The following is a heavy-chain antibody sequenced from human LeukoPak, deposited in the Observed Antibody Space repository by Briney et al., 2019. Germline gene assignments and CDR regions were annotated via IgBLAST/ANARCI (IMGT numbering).Heavy chain of an antibody. J-gene: IGHJ2*01. Sequence: SQTLSLTCTVSGGSISSGSYYWSWIRQPPGKGLEWIGYIYYSGSTNYNPSLKSRVTISVDTSKNQFSLKLSSVTAADTAVYYCARVIAAPLGWYFDLWGRGTLVTVSS. CDR2: IYYSGST. CDR3: ARVIAAPLGWYFDL. V-gene: IGHV4-61*01. CDR1: GGSISSGSYY. D-gene: IGHD6-6*01.